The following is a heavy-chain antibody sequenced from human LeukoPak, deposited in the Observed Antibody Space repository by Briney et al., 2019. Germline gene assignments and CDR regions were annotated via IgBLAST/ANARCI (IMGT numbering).Heavy chain of an antibody. CDR3: ARGHAQITMVRGVLPYYFDY. CDR2: FDPEDGET. V-gene: IGHV1-24*01. CDR1: GYTLTELS. J-gene: IGHJ4*02. Sequence: ASVKVSCKVSGYTLTELSMHWVRQAPGKGLEWMGGFDPEDGETIYAQKFQGRVTMTEDTSTDTAYMELSSLRSEDTAVYYCARGHAQITMVRGVLPYYFDYWGQGTLVTVSS. D-gene: IGHD3-10*01.